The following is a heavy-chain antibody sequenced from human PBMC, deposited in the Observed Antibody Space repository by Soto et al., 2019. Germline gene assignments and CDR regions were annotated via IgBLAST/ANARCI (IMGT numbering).Heavy chain of an antibody. CDR2: IYHSGST. CDR3: ARVDTRVRGVTQAIWFDP. D-gene: IGHD3-10*01. CDR1: GGSISSGGYS. V-gene: IGHV4-30-2*01. Sequence: QLQLQESGSGLVKPSQPLSLTCAVSGGSISSGGYSWSWIRQPPGKGLEWIGYIYHSGSTYYNPSLKSRVTRSVDRSKNQFSLKLSSVTAADTAVYYCARVDTRVRGVTQAIWFDPWGQGTLVTVS. J-gene: IGHJ5*02.